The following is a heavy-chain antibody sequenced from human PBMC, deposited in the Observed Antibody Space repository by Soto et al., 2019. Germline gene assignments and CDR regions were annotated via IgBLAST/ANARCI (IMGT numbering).Heavy chain of an antibody. CDR1: GGSISSYY. CDR3: ARYQNEGAMASLLYYYYMDV. J-gene: IGHJ6*03. Sequence: QVQLQESGPGLVKPSETLSLTCTVSGGSISSYYWSWIRQPPGKGLEWIGYIYYSGSTNYNPSLKSRVTISVDTSKNQFSLKLSSVTAADTAVYYCARYQNEGAMASLLYYYYMDVWGKGTTVTVSS. V-gene: IGHV4-59*01. CDR2: IYYSGST. D-gene: IGHD1-26*01.